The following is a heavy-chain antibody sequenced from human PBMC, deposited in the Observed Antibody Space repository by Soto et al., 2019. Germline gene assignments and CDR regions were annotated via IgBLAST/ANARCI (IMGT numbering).Heavy chain of an antibody. CDR2: ISGTGDRT. Sequence: GGSLRLSCAASGFTFSSYAMGWVRQTPGKGLEWVSAISGTGDRTFYADSVKGRFTISRDNSKKMLSLQMNSLRAEDTAVYYCAKALFFGVVLSGGYFDYWGQGTLVTVSS. J-gene: IGHJ4*02. V-gene: IGHV3-23*01. D-gene: IGHD2-8*02. CDR1: GFTFSSYA. CDR3: AKALFFGVVLSGGYFDY.